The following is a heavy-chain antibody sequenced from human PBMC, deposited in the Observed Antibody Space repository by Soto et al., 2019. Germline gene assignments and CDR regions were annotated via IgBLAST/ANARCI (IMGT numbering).Heavy chain of an antibody. CDR1: GYIFTNYW. V-gene: IGHV5-10-1*01. Sequence: GESRKISCKGSGYIFTNYWIAWVRHLPGKGLEWMGRIDPSDSHTNYNPSFQGHVTISVDKSISTAYLQWSSLRPSDTAMYYCARSRAASGVVAFDPWGQGTQVTVSS. D-gene: IGHD6-13*01. J-gene: IGHJ5*02. CDR3: ARSRAASGVVAFDP. CDR2: IDPSDSHT.